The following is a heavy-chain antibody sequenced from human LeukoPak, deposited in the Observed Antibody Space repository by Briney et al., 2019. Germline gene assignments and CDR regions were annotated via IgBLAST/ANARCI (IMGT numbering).Heavy chain of an antibody. CDR1: GFTFSNYW. CDR2: IKQGGSEK. D-gene: IGHD4-23*01. J-gene: IGHJ4*02. CDR3: ARGGNPRFFDY. Sequence: GGSLRLSCAASGFTFSNYWLNWVRQAPGKGLEWVANIKQGGSEKYYVDSVKGRFTISRDNAKNSLYLQMNSLTAEDTAVYYCARGGNPRFFDYWGQGTLVTVSS. V-gene: IGHV3-7*01.